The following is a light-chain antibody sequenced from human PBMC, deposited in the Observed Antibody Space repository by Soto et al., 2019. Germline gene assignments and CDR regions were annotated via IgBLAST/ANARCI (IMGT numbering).Light chain of an antibody. CDR2: GAS. J-gene: IGKJ1*01. CDR1: QSVASK. CDR3: QQYSDWPRT. V-gene: IGKV3-15*01. Sequence: EIVMTQSPGTLSVSPGERATLSCRASQSVASKLAWYQQKPGQAPRPLMYGASTRANGVPARFSGSGSGTEFTLTISSLQSEDLAVYYCQQYSDWPRTFGQGTKVEFK.